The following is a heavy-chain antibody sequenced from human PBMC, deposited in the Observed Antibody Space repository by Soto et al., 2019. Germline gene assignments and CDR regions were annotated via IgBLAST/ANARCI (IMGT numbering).Heavy chain of an antibody. CDR1: GYTFSNYG. CDR2: ISGYSGHT. V-gene: IGHV1-18*01. J-gene: IGHJ4*02. CDR3: AREWDNKSEHSSGWYDDF. Sequence: ASVKVSCKASGYTFSNYGISWVRQAPGQGLEWMGWISGYSGHTYYAQKFQGRVTMTTDTSTNTVYMELRSLRSDDTAVYYCAREWDNKSEHSSGWYDDFWGQGTLVTVSS. D-gene: IGHD6-19*01.